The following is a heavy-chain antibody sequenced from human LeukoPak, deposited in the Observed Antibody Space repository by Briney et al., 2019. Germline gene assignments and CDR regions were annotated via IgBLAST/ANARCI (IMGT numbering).Heavy chain of an antibody. V-gene: IGHV4-59*01. CDR1: GGSISSYY. CDR2: IYYSGYT. CDR3: ARTTMVRGTYYMDV. Sequence: VKPSETLSLTCTVSGGSISSYYWSWIRQPPGKGLEWIGCIYYSGYTNYKSSLKSRVTISVDASKNQFSLKLSSVTAADTAVYYCARTTMVRGTYYMDVWGKGTTVTVSS. D-gene: IGHD3-10*01. J-gene: IGHJ6*03.